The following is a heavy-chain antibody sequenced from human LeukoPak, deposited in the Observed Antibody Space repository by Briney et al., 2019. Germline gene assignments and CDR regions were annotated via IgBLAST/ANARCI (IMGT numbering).Heavy chain of an antibody. D-gene: IGHD3-22*01. V-gene: IGHV4-34*01. J-gene: IGHJ4*02. CDR3: ARCTYYDSSGYYYFDY. Sequence: PSETLSLTCTVYGGSFSGYYWSWIRQPPGKGLEWIGEINHSGSTNYNPSLKSRVTISVDSSKNQFSLKLSSVTAADTAVYYCARCTYYDSSGYYYFDYWGQGTLVTLSS. CDR2: INHSGST. CDR1: GGSFSGYY.